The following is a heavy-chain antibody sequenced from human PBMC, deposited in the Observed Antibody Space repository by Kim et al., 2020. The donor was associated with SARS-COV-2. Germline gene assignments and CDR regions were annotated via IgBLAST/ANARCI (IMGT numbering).Heavy chain of an antibody. CDR3: AKDTQRGIAVAVDY. J-gene: IGHJ4*02. CDR2: ISGSGGST. D-gene: IGHD6-19*01. V-gene: IGHV3-23*01. Sequence: GGSLRLSCAASGFTFSSYAMSWVRQAPGKGLEWVSAISGSGGSTYYADSVKGRFTISRDNSKNTLYLQMNSLRAEDTAVYYCAKDTQRGIAVAVDYWGQGTLVTVSS. CDR1: GFTFSSYA.